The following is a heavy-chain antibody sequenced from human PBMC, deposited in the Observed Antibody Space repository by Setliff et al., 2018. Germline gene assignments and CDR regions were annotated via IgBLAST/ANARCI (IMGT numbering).Heavy chain of an antibody. D-gene: IGHD4-17*01. CDR1: GYSISSCHY. J-gene: IGHJ4*02. Sequence: PSETLSLTCTVSGYSISSCHYWGWIRQPPGKGLEWIGSISHSGSTYYNPSLRSRVTISLDTSKNQFSPKLTSVTAADTAVYYCAGGRRYDYGWDFDYWGQGTLVTVSS. CDR3: AGGRRYDYGWDFDY. V-gene: IGHV4-38-2*02. CDR2: ISHSGST.